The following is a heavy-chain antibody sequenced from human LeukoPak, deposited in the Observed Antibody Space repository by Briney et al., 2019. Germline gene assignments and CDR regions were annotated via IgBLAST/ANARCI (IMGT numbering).Heavy chain of an antibody. Sequence: GGSLRLSCAASGFTFSSYSMNWVRQAPGKRLEWVSSISSSSSYIYYADSVKGRFTISRDNAKNSLYLQMNSLRAEDTAVYYCARESSSGSHFDYWGQGTLVTVSS. D-gene: IGHD3-10*01. CDR1: GFTFSSYS. CDR3: ARESSSGSHFDY. V-gene: IGHV3-21*01. CDR2: ISSSSSYI. J-gene: IGHJ4*02.